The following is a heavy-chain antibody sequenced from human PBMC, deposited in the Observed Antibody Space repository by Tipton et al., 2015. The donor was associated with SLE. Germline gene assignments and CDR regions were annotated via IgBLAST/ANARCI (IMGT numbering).Heavy chain of an antibody. CDR3: ATQGYYDSSFDY. Sequence: TLSLTCTVYGGSLSSYYWSWIRQSPEKGLEWIGYLSYSGSTNYNPSLESRVTISVDTSKNQFSLKLSYVTAADTAVYYCATQGYYDSSFDYWGQGTLVTVSS. CDR1: GGSLSSYY. CDR2: LSYSGST. D-gene: IGHD3-16*01. V-gene: IGHV4-59*08. J-gene: IGHJ4*02.